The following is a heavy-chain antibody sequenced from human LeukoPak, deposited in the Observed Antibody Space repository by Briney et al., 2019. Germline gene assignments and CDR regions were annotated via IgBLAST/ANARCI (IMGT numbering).Heavy chain of an antibody. CDR1: GYTFTGYY. V-gene: IGHV1-2*02. J-gene: IGHJ5*02. CDR2: INPNSGGT. Sequence: ASVKVSCKASGYTFTGYYMHWVRQAPGQGLEWMGWINPNSGGTNYAQKFQGRVTMTRDTSISTAYMELSRLRSDDTAVYYCARARAYYYDSSGSDWFDPWGQGTLVTVSS. D-gene: IGHD3-22*01. CDR3: ARARAYYYDSSGSDWFDP.